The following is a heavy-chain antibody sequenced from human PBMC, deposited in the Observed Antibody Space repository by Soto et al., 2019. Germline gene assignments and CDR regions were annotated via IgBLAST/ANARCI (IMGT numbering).Heavy chain of an antibody. CDR3: AKGGGDSLRYGMDV. D-gene: IGHD2-21*02. J-gene: IGHJ6*02. V-gene: IGHV3-23*01. CDR2: ISGSGGSI. Sequence: EVQLLDSGGGLVQPGGALRLSCSASGFIFSSSAMNWVRQAPGKGLEWVSAISGSGGSIYYADSVKGRFTISRDHSKTTLYLQMDSLRAEDTAVYYCAKGGGDSLRYGMDVWGQGTTVTVSS. CDR1: GFIFSSSA.